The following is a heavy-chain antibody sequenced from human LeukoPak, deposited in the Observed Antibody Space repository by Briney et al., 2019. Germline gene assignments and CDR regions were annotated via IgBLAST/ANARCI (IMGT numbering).Heavy chain of an antibody. CDR3: ASGIAARPGAFDI. D-gene: IGHD6-6*01. V-gene: IGHV4-34*01. Sequence: SETLSLTCAVYGGSFSGYYWSWIRQPPGKGLEWIGEINHIGSTNYNPSLKSRVTISVDTSKNQFSLKLSSVTAADTAVYYCASGIAARPGAFDIWGQGTMVTVSS. J-gene: IGHJ3*02. CDR2: INHIGST. CDR1: GGSFSGYY.